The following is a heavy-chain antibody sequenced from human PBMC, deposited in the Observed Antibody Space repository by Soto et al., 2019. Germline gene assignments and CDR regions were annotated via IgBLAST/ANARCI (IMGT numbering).Heavy chain of an antibody. CDR2: ISAYSGNT. V-gene: IGHV1-18*01. Sequence: GASVKVSCKASGYTFPSYGISWVRKAPGQGLDWMGWISAYSGNTNYAQKLQGRVTMTTDTSTSTAYMELRSLRSDDTAVYYCARGSMITFGGVIVTEPDFDYWGQGTLVTVSS. D-gene: IGHD3-16*02. J-gene: IGHJ4*02. CDR3: ARGSMITFGGVIVTEPDFDY. CDR1: GYTFPSYG.